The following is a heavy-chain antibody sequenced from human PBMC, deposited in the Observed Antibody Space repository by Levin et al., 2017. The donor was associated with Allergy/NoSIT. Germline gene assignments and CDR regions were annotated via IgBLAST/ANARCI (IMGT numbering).Heavy chain of an antibody. J-gene: IGHJ6*03. CDR3: AKWKGELSLYYYYMDV. D-gene: IGHD3-16*02. CDR1: GFTFSSYG. V-gene: IGHV3-30*18. CDR2: ISYDGSNK. Sequence: GGSLRLSCAASGFTFSSYGMHWVRQAPGKGLEWVAVISYDGSNKYYADSVKGRFTISRDNSKNTLYLQMNSLRAEDTAVYYCAKWKGELSLYYYYMDVWGKGTTVTVSS.